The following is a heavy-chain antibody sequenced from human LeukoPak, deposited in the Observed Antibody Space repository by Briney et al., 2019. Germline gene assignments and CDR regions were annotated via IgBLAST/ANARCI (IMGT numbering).Heavy chain of an antibody. J-gene: IGHJ4*02. Sequence: PSETLSLTCTVSGYSISSGYYWGWIRQPPGKGLEWIGSIYYSGSTYYNPSLKSRVTISVDTSKNQFSLKLSSVTAADTAVYYCARYAVYSGYPVRRGFDYWGQGTLVTVSS. V-gene: IGHV4-38-2*02. CDR3: ARYAVYSGYPVRRGFDY. CDR2: IYYSGST. CDR1: GYSISSGYY. D-gene: IGHD5-12*01.